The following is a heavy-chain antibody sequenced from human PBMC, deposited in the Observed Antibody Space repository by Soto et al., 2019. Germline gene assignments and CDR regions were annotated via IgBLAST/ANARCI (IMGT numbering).Heavy chain of an antibody. CDR3: ARRARPHFYYMDV. Sequence: EVQLAESGGGLAQPGGSLRLSCAASGFTLSGYAMDWVRQAPGKGLEYVSGISSNGVGTYYANSVQGRFTISRDNSKNTVYLQMGSLRPEEMAVYYCARRARPHFYYMDVWGKGTTVTVSS. J-gene: IGHJ6*03. D-gene: IGHD6-6*01. CDR1: GFTLSGYA. CDR2: ISSNGVGT. V-gene: IGHV3-64*01.